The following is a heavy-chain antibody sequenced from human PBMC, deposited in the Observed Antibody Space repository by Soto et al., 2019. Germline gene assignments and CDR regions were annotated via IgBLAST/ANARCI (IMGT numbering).Heavy chain of an antibody. CDR2: ISAYNGNT. J-gene: IGHJ5*02. CDR3: ARSSGTAYIWFDP. D-gene: IGHD1-26*01. Sequence: QVQLVQSGAEVKKPGASVKVSCKASGYTFTSYGISWVRQAPGQGLEWMGWISAYNGNTNYAQKLQGRGTMTTSTSTSTAYMDVRRRRAADAAVYYCARSSGTAYIWFDPWGQGTLVTVSS. V-gene: IGHV1-18*01. CDR1: GYTFTSYG.